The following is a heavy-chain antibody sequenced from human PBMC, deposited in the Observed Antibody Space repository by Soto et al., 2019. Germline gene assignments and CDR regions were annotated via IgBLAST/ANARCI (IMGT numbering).Heavy chain of an antibody. CDR2: IDHSGST. CDR3: ARTDRAIFYGMDV. CDR1: GGSFSAYY. J-gene: IGHJ6*02. Sequence: KPSETLSLTCAVYGGSFSAYYWSWIRQPPGKGLEWIGEIDHSGSTNYNPSLESRVTISVDTSKNQFSLKVSSVTAADTAVYHCARTDRAIFYGMDVWGQGTKVTVYS. V-gene: IGHV4-34*01. D-gene: IGHD2-21*01.